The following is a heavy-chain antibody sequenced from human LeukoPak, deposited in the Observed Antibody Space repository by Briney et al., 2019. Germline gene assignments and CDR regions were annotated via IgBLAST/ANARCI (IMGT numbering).Heavy chain of an antibody. J-gene: IGHJ4*02. CDR3: ARDVAIPLDY. CDR2: ISSSSSYI. Sequence: GGSLRLSCAAPGFTVAVTYMNWVREGPGKGLGWVSSISSSSSYIYYADSVKGQFTISRDNAKNSLYLQMNSLRAEDTAGYYCARDVAIPLDYWGQGTLVTVSS. V-gene: IGHV3-21*01. CDR1: GFTVAVTY. D-gene: IGHD2-15*01.